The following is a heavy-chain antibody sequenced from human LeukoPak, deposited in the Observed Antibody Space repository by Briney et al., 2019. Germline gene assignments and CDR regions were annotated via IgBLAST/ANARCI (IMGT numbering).Heavy chain of an antibody. CDR2: IYYSGST. CDR1: GGSISSYY. Sequence: SETLSLTCTVSGGSISSYYWSWIRQPPGKGLEWIGYIYYSGSTNYNPPLKSRVTISVDTSKNQFSLKLSSVTAADTAVYYCARRDYSPDAFDIWGQGTMVTVSS. D-gene: IGHD2-21*01. J-gene: IGHJ3*02. V-gene: IGHV4-59*08. CDR3: ARRDYSPDAFDI.